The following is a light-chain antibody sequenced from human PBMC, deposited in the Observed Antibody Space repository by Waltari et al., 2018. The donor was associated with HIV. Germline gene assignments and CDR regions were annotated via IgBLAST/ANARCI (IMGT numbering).Light chain of an antibody. CDR2: WAS. J-gene: IGKJ1*01. Sequence: DIVMTQSPDSLAVSLGERATIHRKSSQSVLYSSNNKNYLAWYQQKPGQPPKLLIYWASTRESGVPDRFSGSGSHTDVTLTISSLQAEDVAVYYCQQYYSTLRTFGQGTKVEIK. CDR1: QSVLYSSNNKNY. V-gene: IGKV4-1*01. CDR3: QQYYSTLRT.